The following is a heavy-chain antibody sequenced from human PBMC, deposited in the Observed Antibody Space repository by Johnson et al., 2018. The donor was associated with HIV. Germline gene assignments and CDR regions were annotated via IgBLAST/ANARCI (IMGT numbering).Heavy chain of an antibody. CDR3: AGELGGSGFDV. D-gene: IGHD1-26*01. CDR1: GFTFSTSW. J-gene: IGHJ3*01. Sequence: VLLVESGGGLVQPGGSLRLSCAGSGFTFSTSWMNWVRQAPGKGLEWVANIKEDGRVKQFVDSVKGRFTISRDNAKNSVYLQMNSLRGEDTAVYYCAGELGGSGFDVWDQGTMVTVSS. CDR2: IKEDGRVK. V-gene: IGHV3-7*05.